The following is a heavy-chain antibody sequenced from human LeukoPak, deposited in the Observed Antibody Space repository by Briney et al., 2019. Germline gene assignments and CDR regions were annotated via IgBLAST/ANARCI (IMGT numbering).Heavy chain of an antibody. D-gene: IGHD5-12*01. CDR2: INHVGGEK. J-gene: IGHJ4*02. CDR1: GFTFSNFW. CDR3: AKDIVATITSGGVHY. Sequence: GGSLRLSCAASGFTFSNFWLSWVRQAPGKGLEWVANINHVGGEKYYADSVKGRFTISRDNAKNSLYLQMNSLRAEDTALYYCAKDIVATITSGGVHYWGQGTLVTVSS. V-gene: IGHV3-7*03.